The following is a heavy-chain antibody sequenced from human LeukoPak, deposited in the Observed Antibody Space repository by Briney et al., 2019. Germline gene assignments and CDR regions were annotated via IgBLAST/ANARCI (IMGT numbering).Heavy chain of an antibody. CDR1: GDSISSRSYY. J-gene: IGHJ4*02. CDR3: ARGFYFDY. Sequence: SETLSLTCTVSGDSISSRSYYWGWIRQPPGKGLEWIGSIYYSGSTYYNPSLKSRVTISVNTSKNQFSLKLSSVTAADTAVYYCARGFYFDYWGQGTLVTVSS. V-gene: IGHV4-39*07. CDR2: IYYSGST.